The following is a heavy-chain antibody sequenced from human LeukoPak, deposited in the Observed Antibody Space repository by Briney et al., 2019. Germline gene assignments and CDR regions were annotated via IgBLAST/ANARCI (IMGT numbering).Heavy chain of an antibody. CDR3: ASSIAAAVGMDV. CDR1: GFTVSSNY. J-gene: IGHJ6*02. V-gene: IGHV3-53*01. Sequence: PGGALRLSCAASGFTVSSNYMRWVRQAPGEGLEWGSVIYSGGSTYYADSVKGRFTISRDNSKNTLYLQMNSLRAQHTAVYYCASSIAAAVGMDVWGQGTTVTVSS. D-gene: IGHD6-13*01. CDR2: IYSGGST.